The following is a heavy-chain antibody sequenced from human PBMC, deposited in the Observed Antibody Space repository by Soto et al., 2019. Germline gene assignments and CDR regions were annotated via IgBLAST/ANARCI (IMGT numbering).Heavy chain of an antibody. D-gene: IGHD3-10*01. CDR1: GFTFSSYG. V-gene: IGHV3-33*01. Sequence: QVQLVESGGGVVQPGRSLRLSCAASGFTFSSYGMHWVRQAPGKGLEWVAVIGYDGSNKYYADSVKGRFTISRDNSKNTLYLQMNSLRAEDTAVYYCARDHRRGPRYYYYGMDVWGQGTTVTVSS. CDR2: IGYDGSNK. CDR3: ARDHRRGPRYYYYGMDV. J-gene: IGHJ6*02.